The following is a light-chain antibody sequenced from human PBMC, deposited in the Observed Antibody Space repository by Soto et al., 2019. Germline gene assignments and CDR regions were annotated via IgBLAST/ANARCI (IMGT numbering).Light chain of an antibody. J-gene: IGKJ5*01. CDR3: QQSYSTLIT. V-gene: IGKV1-39*01. CDR1: QDIGNY. CDR2: AAS. Sequence: DIQMTQSPSSLSASVGDRVTITCQASQDIGNYVNWYQQKPGKAPKLLIYAASSLQSGVPSRFSGSGSGTDFTLTISSLQPEDFATYYCQQSYSTLITFGQGTRLEIK.